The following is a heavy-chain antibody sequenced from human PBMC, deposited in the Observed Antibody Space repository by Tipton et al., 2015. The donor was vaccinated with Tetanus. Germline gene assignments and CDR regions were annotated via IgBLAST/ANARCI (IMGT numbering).Heavy chain of an antibody. D-gene: IGHD3-10*01. CDR3: ARDAVYGSGSFYNDWFDP. Sequence: TLSLTCGVFGDYLSDYYWTWVRQPPGKGLEWIGEIQRGGSTNYNPSLKSRVSMSLDTSKNQISLRLTSVTAADTAVYYCARDAVYGSGSFYNDWFDPWGQGTLVTVSS. V-gene: IGHV4-34*01. J-gene: IGHJ5*02. CDR1: GDYLSDYY. CDR2: IQRGGST.